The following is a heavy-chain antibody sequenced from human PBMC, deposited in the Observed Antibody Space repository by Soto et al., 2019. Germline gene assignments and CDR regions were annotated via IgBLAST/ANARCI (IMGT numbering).Heavy chain of an antibody. D-gene: IGHD3-10*01. CDR1: GFSLTTGVG. CDR2: IYWNDEK. CDR3: AHRVNMARGPYNYFGP. J-gene: IGHJ5*02. Sequence: SGPTLVNPTQTLTLTCSFSGFSLTTGVGVGWIRQPPGKALEWLAIIYWNDEKLYNPSLKTRLTITEDTSKHQVVLTVTDMDPVDTATYYCAHRVNMARGPYNYFGPWGRGTLVTVSS. V-gene: IGHV2-5*01.